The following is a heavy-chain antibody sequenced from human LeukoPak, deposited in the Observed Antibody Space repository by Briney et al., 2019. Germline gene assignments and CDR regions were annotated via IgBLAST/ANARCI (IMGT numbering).Heavy chain of an antibody. Sequence: TGGSLRLSCAASGFTFSTYWMSWVRQAPRKGLEWVANIKQDGSDKYYVDSVKGRFTISRDNAESSLYLQMNSLRAEDTAVYYCARDRGFEYSDTGSFDYWGQGTLVTVSS. J-gene: IGHJ4*02. CDR3: ARDRGFEYSDTGSFDY. D-gene: IGHD6-6*01. V-gene: IGHV3-7*01. CDR1: GFTFSTYW. CDR2: IKQDGSDK.